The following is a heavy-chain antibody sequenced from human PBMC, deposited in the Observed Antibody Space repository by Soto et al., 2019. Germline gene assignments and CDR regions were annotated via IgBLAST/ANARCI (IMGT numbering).Heavy chain of an antibody. J-gene: IGHJ6*02. CDR2: INHSGST. D-gene: IGHD2-2*01. CDR3: ARERCSSTSCYRYYYYYGMDV. Sequence: QVQLQQWGAGLLKPSETLSLTCAVYGGSFSGYYWSWIRQPPGKGLEWIGEINHSGSTNYNPSLKSRVTISVDTSKNQFSLKLSSVTAADTAVYYCARERCSSTSCYRYYYYYGMDVWGQGTTFTVSS. V-gene: IGHV4-34*01. CDR1: GGSFSGYY.